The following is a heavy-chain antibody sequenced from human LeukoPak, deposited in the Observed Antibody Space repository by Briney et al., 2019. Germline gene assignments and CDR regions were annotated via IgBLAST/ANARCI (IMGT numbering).Heavy chain of an antibody. CDR3: ARDLPPGSSGWYLGY. D-gene: IGHD6-19*01. CDR2: ISSSSSTV. V-gene: IGHV3-48*02. J-gene: IGHJ4*02. Sequence: GGSLRLSCAASGFTFSSYAMNWVRQAPGKGLEWVSYISSSSSTVYYADSVKGRFTISRDNAKNSLYLQMNSLRDEDTAVYYCARDLPPGSSGWYLGYWGQGTLVTVSS. CDR1: GFTFSSYA.